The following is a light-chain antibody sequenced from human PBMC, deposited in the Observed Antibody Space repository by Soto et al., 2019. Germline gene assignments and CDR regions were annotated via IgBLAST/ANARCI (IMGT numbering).Light chain of an antibody. V-gene: IGKV3-20*01. Sequence: EIVLTQSPGTLSLSPGERATLSCRASQSVSSSFLAWYQQKPGQAPRLLIYGASSRATGIPDRFSGSGSGKDFTLTISGLEPEDVAVYYCQQYDRSPLTFGGGTKVEIK. J-gene: IGKJ4*01. CDR3: QQYDRSPLT. CDR1: QSVSSSF. CDR2: GAS.